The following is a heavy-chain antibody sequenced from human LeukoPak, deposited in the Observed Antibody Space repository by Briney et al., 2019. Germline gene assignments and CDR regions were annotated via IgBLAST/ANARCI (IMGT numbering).Heavy chain of an antibody. CDR1: GFTFSGSA. D-gene: IGHD6-13*01. J-gene: IGHJ5*02. Sequence: PGGSLRLSCAASGFTFSGSAMSWVRQAPGKGLEWVSAISGNGAATFYADSVKGRFTISRDNSKNTLYLQMNSLKVEDTALYYCARLYSSSWERGDWFDPWGQGTLVTVSS. V-gene: IGHV3-23*01. CDR3: ARLYSSSWERGDWFDP. CDR2: ISGNGAAT.